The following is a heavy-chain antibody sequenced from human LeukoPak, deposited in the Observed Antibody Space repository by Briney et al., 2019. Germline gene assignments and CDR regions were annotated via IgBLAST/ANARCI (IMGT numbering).Heavy chain of an antibody. CDR2: ISSTSTST. CDR3: AWHYFDY. CDR1: GFTFSSYA. V-gene: IGHV3-23*01. Sequence: GGSLRLSCAASGFTFSSYAMNWVRQAPGKGLEWVSTISSTSTSTYYADSVKGRFTISRDSSKNTLYLQMNSLETEDTALYYCAWHYFDYWGQGTLVTVSA. J-gene: IGHJ4*02.